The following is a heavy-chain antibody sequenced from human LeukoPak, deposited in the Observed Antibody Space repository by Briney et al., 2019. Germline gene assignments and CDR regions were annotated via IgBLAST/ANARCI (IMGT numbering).Heavy chain of an antibody. CDR3: ARDPHYYGSGTSFDY. CDR1: GFTFSSYA. D-gene: IGHD3-10*01. Sequence: GGSLRLSCAASGFTFSSYAMSWVRQAPGKGLEWVSAISGSGGSAYYADSVKGRFTISRDNSKNTLYLQMNSLRAEDTAVYYCARDPHYYGSGTSFDYWGLGTLVTVSS. CDR2: ISGSGGSA. J-gene: IGHJ4*02. V-gene: IGHV3-23*01.